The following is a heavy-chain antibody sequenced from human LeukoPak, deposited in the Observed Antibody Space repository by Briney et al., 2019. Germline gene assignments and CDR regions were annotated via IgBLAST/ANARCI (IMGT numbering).Heavy chain of an antibody. CDR1: GFTFSSYG. CDR2: ISYDGSNK. CDR3: AKEDGIMALDY. D-gene: IGHD2-8*01. J-gene: IGHJ4*02. Sequence: GRSLRLSCAASGFTFSSYGMHWVRQASGKGLEWVAVISYDGSNKYYADSVKGRFTISRDNSKNTLYLQMNSLRAEDTAVYYCAKEDGIMALDYWGQGTLVTVSS. V-gene: IGHV3-30*18.